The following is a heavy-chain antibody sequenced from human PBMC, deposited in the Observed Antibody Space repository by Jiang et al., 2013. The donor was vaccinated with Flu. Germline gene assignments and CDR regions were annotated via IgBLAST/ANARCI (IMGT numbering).Heavy chain of an antibody. D-gene: IGHD3-22*01. CDR2: GST. V-gene: IGHV4-59*12. J-gene: IGHJ6*02. Sequence: GSTNYNPSLKSRVTISVDTSKNQFSLKLSSVTAADTAVYYCARDRVSVWKITMIVVGGMDVWGQGTTVTVSS. CDR3: ARDRVSVWKITMIVVGGMDV.